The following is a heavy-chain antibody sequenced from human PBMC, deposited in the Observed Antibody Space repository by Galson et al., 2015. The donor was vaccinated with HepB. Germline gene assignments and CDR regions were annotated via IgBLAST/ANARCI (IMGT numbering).Heavy chain of an antibody. CDR2: IYYSGDT. D-gene: IGHD3-16*01. CDR3: ARHVGGHTTPFDY. Sequence: SETLSLTCTVSGGSISSISYSWGWVRQPPGKGLEWIGTIYYSGDTYYNPSLKSRVTISIDTSKNRFSLRLTSVSAADTAIYYRARHVGGHTTPFDYWGQGTLVTVSS. V-gene: IGHV4-39*01. CDR1: GGSISSISYS. J-gene: IGHJ4*02.